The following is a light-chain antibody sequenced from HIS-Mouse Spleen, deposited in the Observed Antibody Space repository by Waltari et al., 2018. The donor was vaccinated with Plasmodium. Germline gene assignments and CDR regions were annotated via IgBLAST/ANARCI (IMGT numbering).Light chain of an antibody. Sequence: SYELTQPPSVSVSPGQTARITCSGAALPTKYAYWYQHKSGQAPVLVIYEDSKRPSGIHGIFSGASSGTRATLTISGAQVEDEADYYCYSTDSSGNHRVFGGGTKLTVL. CDR1: ALPTKY. CDR2: EDS. V-gene: IGLV3-10*01. J-gene: IGLJ2*01. CDR3: YSTDSSGNHRV.